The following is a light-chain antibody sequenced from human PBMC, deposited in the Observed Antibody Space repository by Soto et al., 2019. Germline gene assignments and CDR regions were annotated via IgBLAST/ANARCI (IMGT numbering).Light chain of an antibody. V-gene: IGKV3-15*01. J-gene: IGKJ1*01. CDR2: GAS. Sequence: EIVMTQSPATLSVSPGERATLSCRASQSVSSNLAWYQQKPGQAPRLLIYGASTRATGIPARFSGSGSGTEFILTISSLQSEDFAVYYCQQYNNWTFGQGTEVEIK. CDR1: QSVSSN. CDR3: QQYNNWT.